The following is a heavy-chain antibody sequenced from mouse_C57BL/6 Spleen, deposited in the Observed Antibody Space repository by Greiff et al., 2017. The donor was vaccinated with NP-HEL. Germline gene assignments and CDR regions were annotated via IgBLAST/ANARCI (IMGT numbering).Heavy chain of an antibody. CDR1: GFTFSDYY. D-gene: IGHD2-3*01. V-gene: IGHV5-16*01. Sequence: EVKLVESEGGLVQPGSSMKLSCTASGFTFSDYYMAWVRQVPEKGLEWVANINYDGSSTYYLDSLKSRFIISRDNAKNILYLQMSSLKSEDTATYYCARVDGYPDYWGQGTTLTVSS. CDR2: INYDGSST. CDR3: ARVDGYPDY. J-gene: IGHJ2*01.